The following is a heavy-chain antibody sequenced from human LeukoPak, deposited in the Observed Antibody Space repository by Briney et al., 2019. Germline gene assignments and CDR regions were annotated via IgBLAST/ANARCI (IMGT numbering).Heavy chain of an antibody. CDR2: ISGSGGST. Sequence: PGGSLRLSCAASGFTFSNYAMSWVRQAPGKGLEWVSTISGSGGSTYCADSVKGRFTISRDNSKNTLYLQVNSLRAEDTALHYCAKLDGSATSPYWGQGTLVTVSS. CDR1: GFTFSNYA. CDR3: AKLDGSATSPY. D-gene: IGHD3-10*01. J-gene: IGHJ4*02. V-gene: IGHV3-23*01.